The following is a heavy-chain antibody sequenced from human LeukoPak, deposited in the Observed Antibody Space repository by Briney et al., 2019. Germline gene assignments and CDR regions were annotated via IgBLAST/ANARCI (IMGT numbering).Heavy chain of an antibody. CDR2: IYTSGST. D-gene: IGHD1-1*01. J-gene: IGHJ6*03. Sequence: SETLSLTCTVSGGSISSGSYYWSWIRQPAGKGLEWIGRIYTSGSTNYNPSLKSRVTISVDTSKNQFSLKLSSVTAADTAVYYCARDGPPTNEYMDVWGQGTTVTVSS. CDR3: ARDGPPTNEYMDV. V-gene: IGHV4-61*02. CDR1: GGSISSGSYY.